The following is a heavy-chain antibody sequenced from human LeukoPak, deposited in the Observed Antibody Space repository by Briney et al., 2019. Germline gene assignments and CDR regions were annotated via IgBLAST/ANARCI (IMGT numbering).Heavy chain of an antibody. CDR1: GYSFTTYW. J-gene: IGHJ4*02. D-gene: IGHD6-6*01. CDR2: IYPDDSDA. CDR3: ARVPFFSTSSGYYFDY. V-gene: IGHV5-51*01. Sequence: ESLKISCKGSGYSFTTYWIGWVRQMPGKGLEWMGIIYPDDSDARYSPSFQGQVTISADKSISTAYLQWSSLKASDTAMYYCARVPFFSTSSGYYFDYWGQGTLVTVSS.